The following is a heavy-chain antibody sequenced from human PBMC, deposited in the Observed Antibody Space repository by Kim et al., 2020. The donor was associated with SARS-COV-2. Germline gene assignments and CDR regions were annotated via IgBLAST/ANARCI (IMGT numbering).Heavy chain of an antibody. CDR3: ARGRAAAGTRFDP. D-gene: IGHD6-13*01. J-gene: IGHJ5*02. Sequence: SNPSLKRRVTISVDTSKNQFSLKLSSVTAADTAVYYCARGRAAAGTRFDPWGQGTLVTVSS. V-gene: IGHV4-34*01.